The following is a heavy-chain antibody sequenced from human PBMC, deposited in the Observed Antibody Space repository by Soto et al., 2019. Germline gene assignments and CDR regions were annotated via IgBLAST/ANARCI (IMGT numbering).Heavy chain of an antibody. V-gene: IGHV4-30-4*01. CDR1: GGSISSGDYY. CDR3: ARDQPKSFWTPLGYGMDV. D-gene: IGHD3-3*01. CDR2: IYYSGST. J-gene: IGHJ6*02. Sequence: PSETLSLTCTVSGGSISSGDYYWSWIRQPPGKGLEWIGYIYYSGSTYYNPSLKSRVTISVDTSKNQFSLKLSSVTAADTAVYYCARDQPKSFWTPLGYGMDVWGQGTTVTVSS.